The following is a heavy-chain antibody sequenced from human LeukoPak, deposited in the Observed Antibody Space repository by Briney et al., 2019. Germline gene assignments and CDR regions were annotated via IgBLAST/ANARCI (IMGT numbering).Heavy chain of an antibody. CDR2: IYHSGST. CDR3: ARTTMTTVARDAFDI. D-gene: IGHD4-23*01. J-gene: IGHJ3*02. Sequence: SETLSLTCTVSGGSISSGYYWGWIRQPPGKGLEWIGSIYHSGSTYYNPSLKSRVTISVDTSKNQFSLKLSSVTAADTAVYYCARTTMTTVARDAFDIWGQGTMVTVSS. V-gene: IGHV4-38-2*02. CDR1: GGSISSGYY.